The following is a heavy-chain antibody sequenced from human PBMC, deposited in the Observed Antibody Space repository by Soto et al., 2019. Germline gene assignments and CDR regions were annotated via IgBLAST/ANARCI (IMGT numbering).Heavy chain of an antibody. J-gene: IGHJ6*02. D-gene: IGHD5-12*01. V-gene: IGHV1-58*01. Sequence: SVKVSCKASGFTFTSSAVQWVRQARGQRLEWIGWIVVGSGNTNYAQKFQERVTITRDMSTSTAYMELSSLRSEDTAVYYCAADRANIVDTIDYYYGMDVWGQGTTVTVSS. CDR3: AADRANIVDTIDYYYGMDV. CDR1: GFTFTSSA. CDR2: IVVGSGNT.